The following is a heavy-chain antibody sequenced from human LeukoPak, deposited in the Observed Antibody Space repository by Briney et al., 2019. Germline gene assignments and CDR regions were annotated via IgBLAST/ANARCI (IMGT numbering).Heavy chain of an antibody. Sequence: PSETLSLTCAVHGGSFSDYYWSWIRQPPGKGLEWIGEINHSGSTNYNPSLKSRVTISVDTSKNQFSLKLSSVTAADTAVYYCARGIGTGGKGDYWGQGTLVTVSS. CDR2: INHSGST. J-gene: IGHJ4*02. D-gene: IGHD7-27*01. V-gene: IGHV4-34*01. CDR1: GGSFSDYY. CDR3: ARGIGTGGKGDY.